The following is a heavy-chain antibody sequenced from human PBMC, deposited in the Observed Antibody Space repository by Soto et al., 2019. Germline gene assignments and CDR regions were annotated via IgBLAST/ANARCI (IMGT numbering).Heavy chain of an antibody. CDR1: GFTFSSYV. V-gene: IGHV3-23*01. Sequence: GGSLRLSCAASGFTFSSYVMSWVRQAPGKGLEWVSAISNSVSNTYYAESVKGRFTISRDNSKNTLYLQMNSLRVEDTAVYYCASRYCSSSSCGPGLFDSWGQGTLVTVSS. J-gene: IGHJ4*02. CDR2: ISNSVSNT. CDR3: ASRYCSSSSCGPGLFDS. D-gene: IGHD2-2*01.